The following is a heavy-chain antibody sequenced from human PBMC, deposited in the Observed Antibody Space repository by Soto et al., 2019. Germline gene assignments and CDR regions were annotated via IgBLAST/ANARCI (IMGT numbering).Heavy chain of an antibody. D-gene: IGHD3-22*01. J-gene: IGHJ4*02. CDR3: VRDTYYYHSSGPAPFEY. CDR1: GYSFTTYG. Sequence: QIQLVQSGTEVKRSGASVKVSCKTSGYSFTTYGLSWVRQAPGRRLEWVGRISGYNGNTNYAQKFQGTVILTTDSPTTTGYMEIKSLSSDDTAVYYCVRDTYYYHSSGPAPFEYWGQGTQVTVSS. CDR2: ISGYNGNT. V-gene: IGHV1-18*01.